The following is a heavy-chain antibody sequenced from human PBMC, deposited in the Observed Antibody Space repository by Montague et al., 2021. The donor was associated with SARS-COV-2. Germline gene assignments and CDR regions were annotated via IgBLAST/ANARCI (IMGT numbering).Heavy chain of an antibody. CDR3: AREEPPWAFDI. D-gene: IGHD1-14*01. J-gene: IGHJ3*02. CDR2: ISYDGSNK. Sequence: SLRLSCAASGFTFSSYAMHWVRQAPGKGLEWVAVISYDGSNKYYADSVKGRFTISGDNSKNTLYLQMNSLRAEDTAVYYCAREEPPWAFDIWGQGTMVTVSS. V-gene: IGHV3-30-3*01. CDR1: GFTFSSYA.